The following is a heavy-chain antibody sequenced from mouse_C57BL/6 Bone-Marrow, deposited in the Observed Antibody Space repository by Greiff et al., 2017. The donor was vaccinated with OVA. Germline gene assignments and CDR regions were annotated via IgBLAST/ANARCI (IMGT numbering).Heavy chain of an antibody. V-gene: IGHV1-69*01. D-gene: IGHD4-1*01. CDR3: ARSGTGYFDV. Sequence: QVQLQQPGAELVMPGASVKLSCKASGYTFTSYWMHWVQQRPGQGLEWLGEIDPSDSYTTYNQKFKGKSTLTVAKTSSSAYLQRSSLTAEDSAVYYCARSGTGYFDVWGTGTTVTVSS. CDR2: IDPSDSYT. J-gene: IGHJ1*03. CDR1: GYTFTSYW.